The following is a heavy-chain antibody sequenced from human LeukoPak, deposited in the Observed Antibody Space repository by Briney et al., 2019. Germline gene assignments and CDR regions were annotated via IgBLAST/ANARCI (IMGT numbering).Heavy chain of an antibody. CDR1: GFTFDDYA. J-gene: IGHJ4*02. V-gene: IGHV3-43*02. Sequence: EGSLRLSCAASGFTFDDYAMHWVRQGPGKRLEWVSLINENGDIAYYGDSVRCRFTVSRDIAKSSLYLQMNSLTTEDTALYYCAKARWEPNFDYWGEGTLVTVSS. D-gene: IGHD1-26*01. CDR2: INENGDIA. CDR3: AKARWEPNFDY.